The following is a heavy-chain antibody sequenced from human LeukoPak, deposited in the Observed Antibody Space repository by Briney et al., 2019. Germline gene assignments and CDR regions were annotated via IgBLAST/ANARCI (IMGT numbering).Heavy chain of an antibody. J-gene: IGHJ3*02. V-gene: IGHV3-64*01. CDR3: ARGAAALDDAFDI. D-gene: IGHD2-2*01. CDR2: ISSNGRST. CDR1: GFTFSSYA. Sequence: GGSLRLSCAASGFTFSSYAMYWVRQAPGKGLESVSAISSNGRSTYHAHSVKGRFTISRDNFKNTLYLQMGSLGAEDMAVYYCARGAAALDDAFDIWGQGTMVTVSS.